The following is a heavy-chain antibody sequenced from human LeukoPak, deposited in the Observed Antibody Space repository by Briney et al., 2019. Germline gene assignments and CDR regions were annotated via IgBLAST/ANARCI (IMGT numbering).Heavy chain of an antibody. J-gene: IGHJ4*02. D-gene: IGHD1-26*01. CDR2: ISYDGSNK. CDR1: GFTFSSYG. CDR3: AKDFIAFSDWEPLGF. Sequence: GRSLRLSCAASGFTFSSYGMHWVRQAPGKGLEWVAVISYDGSNKYYVDSVRGRFTISRDNSKNTLYLQMNNLRPDDTAVYYCAKDFIAFSDWEPLGFWGQGILVTVSS. V-gene: IGHV3-30*18.